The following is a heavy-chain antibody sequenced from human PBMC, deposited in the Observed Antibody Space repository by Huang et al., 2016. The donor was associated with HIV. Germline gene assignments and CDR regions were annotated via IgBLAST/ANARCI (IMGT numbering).Heavy chain of an antibody. CDR3: AREYYYDNSGYYFDY. CDR1: GGTFTPYT. V-gene: IGHV1-69*13. J-gene: IGHJ4*02. Sequence: QVQLVQSGAEVKKPGSSVKVSCEASGGTFTPYTIPWVRQAPGQGLEWRGGIIPIFGTPNYAQKFQGRVTITADESTSTAYMELSSLRSEDTAVYYCAREYYYDNSGYYFDYWGQGTLVTVSS. CDR2: IIPIFGTP. D-gene: IGHD3-22*01.